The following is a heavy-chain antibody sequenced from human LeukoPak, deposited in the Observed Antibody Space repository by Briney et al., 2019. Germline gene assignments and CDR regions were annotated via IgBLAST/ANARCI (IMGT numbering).Heavy chain of an antibody. CDR3: ARLTGYRIESAFDI. Sequence: SETLSLTCAVYGGSFSGYYWSWIRQPPGKGLGWIGEINHSGSTNYNPPLKSRVTISVDTSKNQFSLKLSSVTAADTAVYYCARLTGYRIESAFDIWGQGTMVTVSS. CDR2: INHSGST. CDR1: GGSFSGYY. J-gene: IGHJ3*02. V-gene: IGHV4-34*01. D-gene: IGHD3-9*01.